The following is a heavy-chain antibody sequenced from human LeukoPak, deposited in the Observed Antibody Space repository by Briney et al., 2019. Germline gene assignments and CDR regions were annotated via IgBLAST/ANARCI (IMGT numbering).Heavy chain of an antibody. J-gene: IGHJ4*02. D-gene: IGHD1-1*01. CDR2: IYYSGST. V-gene: IGHV4-31*03. Sequence: SQTLSLTCTVSGGSISSGGYYWSWIRQHPGKGLEWIGSIYYSGSTYYNPPLKGRVTISLVTSKNQFSLKLSSVTAADTAIYYCASGDNDPLFDYWGQGTLVTVSS. CDR1: GGSISSGGYY. CDR3: ASGDNDPLFDY.